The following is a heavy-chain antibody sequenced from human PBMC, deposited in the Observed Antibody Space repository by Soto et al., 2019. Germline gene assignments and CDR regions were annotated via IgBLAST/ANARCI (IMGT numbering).Heavy chain of an antibody. D-gene: IGHD2-2*01. CDR1: GFTFSSYA. Sequence: GGSLRLSCAASGFTFSSYAMHWVRQAPGKGLEWVAVISYDGSNKYYADSVKGRFTISRDNSKNTLYLQMNSLRAEDTAVYYCARDRVRVVPAAAMVPAFDYWGQGTLVTVSS. V-gene: IGHV3-30-3*01. CDR2: ISYDGSNK. CDR3: ARDRVRVVPAAAMVPAFDY. J-gene: IGHJ4*02.